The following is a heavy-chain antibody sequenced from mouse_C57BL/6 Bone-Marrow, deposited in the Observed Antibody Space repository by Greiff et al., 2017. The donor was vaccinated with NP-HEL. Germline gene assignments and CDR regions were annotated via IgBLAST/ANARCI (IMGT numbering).Heavy chain of an antibody. CDR3: ARSYYYGSSSWFAY. D-gene: IGHD1-1*01. CDR2: IFPGSGST. CDR1: GYTFTDYY. V-gene: IGHV1-75*01. Sequence: QVQLQQSGPELVKPGASVKISCKASGYTFTDYYINWVKQRPGQGLEWIGWIFPGSGSTYYNEKFKGKATLTVDKSSSTAYMLLSSLTSDDSAVYFCARSYYYGSSSWFAYWGQGTLVTGSA. J-gene: IGHJ3*01.